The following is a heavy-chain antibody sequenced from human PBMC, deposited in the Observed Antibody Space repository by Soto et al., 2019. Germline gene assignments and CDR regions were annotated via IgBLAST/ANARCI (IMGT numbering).Heavy chain of an antibody. CDR1: GFPFNTYA. CDR3: AKDLRPGLVVPKKSASDP. J-gene: IGHJ5*02. V-gene: IGHV3-23*01. Sequence: GGSLRLSCEASGFPFNTYAMTWFRQLPGMGLEWVSTTSIGGNTDFAESVRGRFSVSRDNSKNTLYLQMTNLRAEDAAIYFCAKDLRPGLVVPKKSASDPWGQGTRVTVSS. CDR2: TSIGGNT. D-gene: IGHD3-10*01.